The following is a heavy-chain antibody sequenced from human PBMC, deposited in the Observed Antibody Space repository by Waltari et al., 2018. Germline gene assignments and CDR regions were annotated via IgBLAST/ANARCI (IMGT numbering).Heavy chain of an antibody. CDR1: GFTFSSYA. V-gene: IGHV3-23*01. D-gene: IGHD3-3*01. CDR3: AKLARITIFGVAGGVY. J-gene: IGHJ4*02. Sequence: EVQLLESGGGLVQPGGSLRLSCAASGFTFSSYAMSWVRQAPGKGLEWVSDISGMGVGKTYADPVKGRFTISRDNSKNTLYLQMNSLRAEDTAVYYCAKLARITIFGVAGGVYWGQGTLVTVSS. CDR2: ISGMGVGK.